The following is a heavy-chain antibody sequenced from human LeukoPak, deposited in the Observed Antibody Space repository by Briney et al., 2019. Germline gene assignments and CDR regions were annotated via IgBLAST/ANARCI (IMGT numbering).Heavy chain of an antibody. CDR2: IYCSGST. V-gene: IGHV4-39*01. Sequence: PSETLSLTCTVSGGSISSSSYYWGWIRQPPGKGLEWIGSIYCSGSTYYNPALKSPVTISIDTHTDQFALKPSAVTASDTAVYYCARHPPNSRSWYSWFDSWGQGTLVTVSS. D-gene: IGHD6-13*01. J-gene: IGHJ5*01. CDR3: ARHPPNSRSWYSWFDS. CDR1: GGSISSSSYY.